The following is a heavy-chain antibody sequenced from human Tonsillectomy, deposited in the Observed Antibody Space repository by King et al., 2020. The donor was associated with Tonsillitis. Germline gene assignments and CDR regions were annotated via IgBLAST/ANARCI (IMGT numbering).Heavy chain of an antibody. CDR3: ARGWVFCKGGSCNYCFDC. D-gene: IGHD2-15*01. V-gene: IGHV1-69*01. CDR1: GGTFSSYA. Sequence: QLVQSGAEVKKPGASVKVSCKASGGTFSSYAISWVRQAPGQGLEWMGGIIPIFGTASYAQKFQGRVTLTADGSTSTAYMVLSRLRSENTAVYYCARGWVFCKGGSCNYCFDCWGQGTLVTVSS. J-gene: IGHJ4*02. CDR2: IIPIFGTA.